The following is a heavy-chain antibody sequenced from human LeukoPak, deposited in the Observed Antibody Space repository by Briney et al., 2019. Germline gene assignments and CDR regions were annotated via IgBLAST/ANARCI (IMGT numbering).Heavy chain of an antibody. CDR2: ISGSSSYI. V-gene: IGHV3-21*01. D-gene: IGHD3-22*01. CDR3: ARAARYDSSGYYYEPFDY. J-gene: IGHJ4*02. CDR1: GFTISSYS. Sequence: PGGSLRLSCAASGFTISSYSMNWVRQAPGKGLEWVSSISGSSSYIYYADSVKGRFTISRDNAKNSLYLQMNSLRAEDTAVYYCARAARYDSSGYYYEPFDYWGQGTLVTVSS.